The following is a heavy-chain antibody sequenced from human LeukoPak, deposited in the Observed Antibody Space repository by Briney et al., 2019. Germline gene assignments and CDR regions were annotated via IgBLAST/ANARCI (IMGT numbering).Heavy chain of an antibody. D-gene: IGHD3-22*01. CDR2: ISGNGGTT. CDR1: GFTFSSYA. V-gene: IGHV3-23*01. CDR3: ARRDYYDSSGYSPLFDY. J-gene: IGHJ4*02. Sequence: GSLRLSCAASGFTFSSYAMSWDRQAPGQGLEWSSGISGNGGTTYYADSVKGRFTISRDNSENTLYLQMNNLRVEDTAVYYCARRDYYDSSGYSPLFDYWGQGTLVTVSS.